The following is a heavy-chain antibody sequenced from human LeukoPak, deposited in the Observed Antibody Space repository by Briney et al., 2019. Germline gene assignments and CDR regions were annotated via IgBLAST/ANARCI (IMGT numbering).Heavy chain of an antibody. D-gene: IGHD3-16*01. J-gene: IGHJ3*02. CDR1: VGSISSSSYY. CDR2: IYYSWTT. V-gene: IGHV4-39*01. CDR3: ARQSGLEDAFDI. Sequence: SETLSLTCTLSVGSISSSSYYWGWVRQPPGEGLEWIGSIYYSWTTYYNPSLKRRLTISVDTSKNQFSLKLSSVTAADTAVYYCARQSGLEDAFDIWGQGTMVTVSS.